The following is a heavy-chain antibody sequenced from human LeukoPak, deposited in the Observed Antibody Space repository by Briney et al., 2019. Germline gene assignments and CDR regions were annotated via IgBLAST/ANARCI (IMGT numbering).Heavy chain of an antibody. Sequence: SQTLSLTCTVSGGSISSGSYYWSWIRQPAGKGLERIGRIYTSGSTYYNPSLKSRVTISVDRSKNQFSLKLSSVTAADTAVYYCASGYCSSTSCFIGRGDAFDIWGQGTMVTVSS. CDR3: ASGYCSSTSCFIGRGDAFDI. CDR2: IYTSGST. CDR1: GGSISSGSYY. V-gene: IGHV4-61*02. J-gene: IGHJ3*02. D-gene: IGHD2-2*03.